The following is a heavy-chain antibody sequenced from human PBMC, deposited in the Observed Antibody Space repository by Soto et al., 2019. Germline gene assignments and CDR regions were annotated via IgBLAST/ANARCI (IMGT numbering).Heavy chain of an antibody. Sequence: SETLSLTCTVSGGSISSYYWSWIRQPPGKGLEWIGYIYYSGSTNYNPSLKSRVTISVDTSKNQFSLKLSSVTAADTAVYYCARDGRGYCSGGSCLDAFDIWGQGTMVTVSS. CDR3: ARDGRGYCSGGSCLDAFDI. CDR1: GGSISSYY. CDR2: IYYSGST. J-gene: IGHJ3*02. D-gene: IGHD2-15*01. V-gene: IGHV4-59*01.